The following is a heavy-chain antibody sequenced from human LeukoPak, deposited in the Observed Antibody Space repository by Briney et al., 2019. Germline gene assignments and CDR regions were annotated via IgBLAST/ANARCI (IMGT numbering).Heavy chain of an antibody. D-gene: IGHD3-3*01. CDR1: GGTLSSYA. CDR3: ARTGEPYDFWSGYYGNWFDP. V-gene: IGHV1-69*05. CDR2: IIPIFGTA. Sequence: SVKVSCKASGGTLSSYAISWVRQAPGQGLEWMGGIIPIFGTANYAQKFQGRVTITTDESTSTAYMELSSLRSEDTAVYYCARTGEPYDFWSGYYGNWFDPWGQGTLVTVCS. J-gene: IGHJ5*02.